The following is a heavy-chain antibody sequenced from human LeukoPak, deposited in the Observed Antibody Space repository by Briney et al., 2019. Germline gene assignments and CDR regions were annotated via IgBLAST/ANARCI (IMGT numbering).Heavy chain of an antibody. CDR2: IYYSGST. J-gene: IGHJ4*02. D-gene: IGHD6-6*01. Sequence: SETLSLPCAVSGGSFSSGSYYWSWIRQPPGEGLGWIGYIYYSGSTNYNPSLKSRVTISVDTSKNQFSLKVSSVTAADTAVYYCARGGSYSSSPDYWGQGTLVTVSS. CDR3: ARGGSYSSSPDY. CDR1: GGSFSSGSYY. V-gene: IGHV4-61*01.